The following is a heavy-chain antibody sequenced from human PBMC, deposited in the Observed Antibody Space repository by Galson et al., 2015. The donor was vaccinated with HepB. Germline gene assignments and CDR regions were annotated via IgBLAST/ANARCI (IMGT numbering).Heavy chain of an antibody. D-gene: IGHD3-22*01. J-gene: IGHJ4*02. CDR3: ARGGFGYDSSGYYYVGLFDY. V-gene: IGHV3-66*01. CDR2: IYSGGST. CDR1: GFTVSSNY. Sequence: SLRLSCAASGFTVSSNYMSWVRQAPGKGLEWVSVIYSGGSTYYADSVKGRFTISRDNSKNTLYLQMNSLRAEDTAVYYCARGGFGYDSSGYYYVGLFDYWGQGTLVTVSS.